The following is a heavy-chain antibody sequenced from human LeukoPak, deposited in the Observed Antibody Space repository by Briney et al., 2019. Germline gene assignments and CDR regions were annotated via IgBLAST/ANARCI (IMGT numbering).Heavy chain of an antibody. Sequence: GGSLRLSCAASGFTFDDYTMHWVRQAPGKGLEWVSLISWDGGSTYYADSVKGRFTISRDNSKNPLYLQMNSLRTEDTALYYCAKDYYYGSGTYSPYFDYWGQGTLVTVSS. D-gene: IGHD3-10*01. CDR2: ISWDGGST. V-gene: IGHV3-43*01. CDR1: GFTFDDYT. CDR3: AKDYYYGSGTYSPYFDY. J-gene: IGHJ4*02.